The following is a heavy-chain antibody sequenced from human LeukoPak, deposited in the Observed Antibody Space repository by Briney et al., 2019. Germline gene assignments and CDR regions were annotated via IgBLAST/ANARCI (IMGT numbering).Heavy chain of an antibody. V-gene: IGHV3-15*01. CDR3: TTGPDYGDYLLDY. D-gene: IGHD4-17*01. Sequence: GGSLRPSCAASGFTFSNAWMSWVRQAPGKGLEWVGRIKSKTDGGTTDYAAPVKGRFTISRDDSKNTLCLQMNSLKTEDTAVYYCTTGPDYGDYLLDYWGQGTLVTVSS. CDR2: IKSKTDGGTT. J-gene: IGHJ4*02. CDR1: GFTFSNAW.